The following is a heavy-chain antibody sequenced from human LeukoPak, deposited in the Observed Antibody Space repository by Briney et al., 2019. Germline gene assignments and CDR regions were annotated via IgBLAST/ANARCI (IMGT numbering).Heavy chain of an antibody. CDR1: GFIFNYYW. Sequence: PGGSLTLSCAASGFIFNYYWRNWVRPAPGKGLEWVASIKQDGSEKYYVDSVKGRFTISRDNAKNSLYLRMNSLRAEDTAVYYCAREGSSDAFDIWGQGTMVTVSS. CDR3: AREGSSDAFDI. V-gene: IGHV3-7*01. D-gene: IGHD1-26*01. J-gene: IGHJ3*02. CDR2: IKQDGSEK.